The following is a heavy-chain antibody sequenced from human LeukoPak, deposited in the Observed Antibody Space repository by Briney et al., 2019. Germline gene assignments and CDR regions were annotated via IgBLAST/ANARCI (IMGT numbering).Heavy chain of an antibody. V-gene: IGHV4-59*08. D-gene: IGHD3-16*01. CDR2: IDDSGNT. CDR3: VRHDYVSGTPPN. Sequence: SETLSLTCAVSGAAGSDYLWSWIRQPPGKGLEWIGYIDDSGNTNYNPSLKSRLTTSIDRSKNQFSLRLHSVTAADTAVYYCVRHDYVSGTPPNWGQGTLVTVSS. CDR1: GAAGSDYL. J-gene: IGHJ4*02.